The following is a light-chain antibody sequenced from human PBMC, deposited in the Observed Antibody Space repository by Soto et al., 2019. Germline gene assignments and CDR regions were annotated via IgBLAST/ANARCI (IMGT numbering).Light chain of an antibody. J-gene: IGKJ5*01. CDR2: DAS. CDR1: QSVSKS. CDR3: QQRSNWPPKIT. Sequence: EIVLTQSPATLSLSPGERATLSCRASQSVSKSLAWYQQQPGQAPRLLIYDASIRATGIPDRFSGSGSGTDFTLTISSLEPEDFAVYYCQQRSNWPPKITFGQGTRLEIK. V-gene: IGKV3-11*01.